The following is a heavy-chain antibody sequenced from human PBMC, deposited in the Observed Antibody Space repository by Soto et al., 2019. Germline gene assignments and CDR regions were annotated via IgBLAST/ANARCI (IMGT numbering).Heavy chain of an antibody. V-gene: IGHV4-4*02. CDR2: IYHAGSP. J-gene: IGHJ3*01. CDR3: SRGLSFRGDFDV. Sequence: SETLSLPCDVSGGSIISRSWWTWVRHSPGKGLAWIGEIYHAGSPNYNPSFQSRVTILADKSKNHFSLRLTSVTAADTAIYYCSRGLSFRGDFDVWGQGTTVTVSS. D-gene: IGHD2-21*02. CDR1: GGSIISRSW.